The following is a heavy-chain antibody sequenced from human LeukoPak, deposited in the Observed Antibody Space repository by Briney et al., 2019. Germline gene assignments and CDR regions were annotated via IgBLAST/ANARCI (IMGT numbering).Heavy chain of an antibody. CDR3: ARGAPTYYYDSSGYYDNY. D-gene: IGHD3-22*01. CDR1: GFTVSSNY. V-gene: IGHV3-66*01. Sequence: GGSLRLSCAASGFTVSSNYMSWVRQAPGKGLEWASVIYSGGSTYYADSVKGRFTISRDNSKNTLYLQMNSLRAEDTAVYYCARGAPTYYYDSSGYYDNYWGQGTLVTVSS. CDR2: IYSGGST. J-gene: IGHJ4*02.